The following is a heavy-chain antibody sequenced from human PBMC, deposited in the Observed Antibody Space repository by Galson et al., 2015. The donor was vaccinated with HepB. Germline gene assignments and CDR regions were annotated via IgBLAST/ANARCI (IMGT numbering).Heavy chain of an antibody. V-gene: IGHV3-53*01. Sequence: SLRLSCAASGFTVSSNYMSWVRQAPGKGLEWVSVIYSGGSTYYADSVKGRFTISRDNSKNTLYLQMNSLRAEDTAVYYCASYGSGSYFVSYYYGMDVWGQGTTVTVSS. CDR1: GFTVSSNY. J-gene: IGHJ6*02. CDR2: IYSGGST. CDR3: ASYGSGSYFVSYYYGMDV. D-gene: IGHD3-10*01.